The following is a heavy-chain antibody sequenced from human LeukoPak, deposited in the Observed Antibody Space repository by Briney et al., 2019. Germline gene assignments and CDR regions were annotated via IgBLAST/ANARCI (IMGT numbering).Heavy chain of an antibody. V-gene: IGHV3-48*01. CDR1: GFTFSTYS. J-gene: IGHJ4*02. CDR3: ARDFSYYDSSGNTTDY. D-gene: IGHD3-22*01. CDR2: ISSSSII. Sequence: GGSLRLSCAASGFTFSTYSMNWVRQAPGKGLEWVSYISSSSIIHYADSVKGRFTISRDNAKNSLYLQMNSLRAEDTAVYYCARDFSYYDSSGNTTDYWGQGTLVTVSS.